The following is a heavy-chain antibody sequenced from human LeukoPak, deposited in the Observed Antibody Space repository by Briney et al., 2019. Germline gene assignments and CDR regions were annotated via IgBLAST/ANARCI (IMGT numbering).Heavy chain of an antibody. J-gene: IGHJ3*02. CDR2: IYSGGST. CDR1: GFTVSSNY. CDR3: AVLWGAVAGPLSLDAFDI. D-gene: IGHD6-19*01. Sequence: PGGSLRLSCAASGFTVSSNYMSWVRQAPGKGLEWVSVIYSGGSTYYADSVKGRFTISRDNSKNTLYLQMNSLRAEDMAVYYCAVLWGAVAGPLSLDAFDIWGQGTMVTVSS. V-gene: IGHV3-53*05.